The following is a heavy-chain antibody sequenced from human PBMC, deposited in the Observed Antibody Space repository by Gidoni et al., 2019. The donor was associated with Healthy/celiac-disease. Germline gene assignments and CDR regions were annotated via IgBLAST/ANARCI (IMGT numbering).Heavy chain of an antibody. CDR1: GYTFTRYY. Sequence: QVQLVQSGAEVKKPGASVKVSGNASGYTFTRYYMNWVRQAPGQELESKGIINPSGGSISYPKKFQGRVTMTRDTSMSTVYMEMSSLISEDTAVYYCARGSRAAASFWGQGILVTVSS. CDR3: ARGSRAAASF. J-gene: IGHJ4*02. D-gene: IGHD6-13*01. V-gene: IGHV1-46*01. CDR2: INPSGGSI.